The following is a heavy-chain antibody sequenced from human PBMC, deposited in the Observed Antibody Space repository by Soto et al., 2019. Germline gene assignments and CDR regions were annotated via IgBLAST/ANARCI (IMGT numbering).Heavy chain of an antibody. D-gene: IGHD3-10*01. J-gene: IGHJ4*02. CDR1: GFTFSSYA. CDR2: ISGSGGST. CDR3: AKAGGSGSYYNAHDY. V-gene: IGHV3-23*01. Sequence: EVQLLESGGGLVQPGGSLRLSCAASGFTFSSYAMRWVRQAPGKGLEWVSAISGSGGSTYYADSVKGRFTISRDNSKNTLYLQMNSLRAEDTAVYYCAKAGGSGSYYNAHDYWGQGTLVTVSS.